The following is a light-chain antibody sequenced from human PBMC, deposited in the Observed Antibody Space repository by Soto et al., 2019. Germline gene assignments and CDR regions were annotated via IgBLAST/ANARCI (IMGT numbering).Light chain of an antibody. J-gene: IGKJ2*01. CDR2: GAS. Sequence: EIVLTQSPGTLSLSPGERATLSCRASQSIYNNYLAWYQQKPGQAPRLLIYGASSRAMGIPDRFSGSGSGTDFTLTISSLEPEDFVVYYCQQYGDSVYTFGQGTNPEIK. CDR3: QQYGDSVYT. CDR1: QSIYNNY. V-gene: IGKV3-20*01.